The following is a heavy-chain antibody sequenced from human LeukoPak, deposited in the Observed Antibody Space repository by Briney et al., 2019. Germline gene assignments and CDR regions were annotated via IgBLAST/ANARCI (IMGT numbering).Heavy chain of an antibody. CDR1: GFTFGDFA. V-gene: IGHV3-43*02. Sequence: PGGSQRLSCAASGFTFGDFAMHWVRQAPGKGLEWVSLISEDGDTYYGDSVKGRFTVSRDNSKNSLYLQMNSLRTEDTGLYYCARVRTAMEIGAYWGQGTLVTVSS. J-gene: IGHJ4*02. CDR3: ARVRTAMEIGAY. CDR2: ISEDGDT. D-gene: IGHD5-18*01.